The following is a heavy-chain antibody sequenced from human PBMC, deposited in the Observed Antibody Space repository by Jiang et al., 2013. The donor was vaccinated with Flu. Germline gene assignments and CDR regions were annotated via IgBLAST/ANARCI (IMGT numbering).Heavy chain of an antibody. CDR2: INSDGSST. CDR3: ARDTTYYYDSSGYYYVLDDAFDI. CDR1: GFTFSSYW. Sequence: ASGFTFSSYWMHWVRQAPGKGLVWVSRINSDGSSTSYADSVKGRFTISRDNAKNTLYLQMNSLRAEDTAVYYCARDTTYYYDSSGYYYVLDDAFDIWGQGTMVTVSS. J-gene: IGHJ3*02. D-gene: IGHD3-22*01. V-gene: IGHV3-74*01.